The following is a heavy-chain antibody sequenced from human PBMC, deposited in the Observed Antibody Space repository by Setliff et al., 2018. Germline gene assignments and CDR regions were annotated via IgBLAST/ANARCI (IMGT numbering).Heavy chain of an antibody. CDR3: ARYNWNTNWFDP. CDR2: INTGNANT. Sequence: GASVKVSCKASGYTFTNYAIHWVRQAPGQRPEWMGWINTGNANTKYSQKFQGRVTITRDASASTAYMELSSLRSEDTAVYYCARYNWNTNWFDPWGQGTLVTVSS. CDR1: GYTFTNYA. V-gene: IGHV1-3*04. D-gene: IGHD1-20*01. J-gene: IGHJ5*02.